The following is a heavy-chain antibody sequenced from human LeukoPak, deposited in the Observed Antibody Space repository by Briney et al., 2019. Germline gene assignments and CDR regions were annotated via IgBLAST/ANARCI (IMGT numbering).Heavy chain of an antibody. D-gene: IGHD3-22*01. J-gene: IGHJ4*02. CDR2: MNPNSGNT. CDR1: GYTFTSYD. Sequence: ASVKVSCKASGYTFTSYDINWVRQATGQGLEWMGWMNPNSGNTGYAQKFQGRVTMTTDTSTSTAYMELRSLRSDDTAVYYCARAGPYDSSGYYRDYWGQGTLVTVSS. V-gene: IGHV1-8*01. CDR3: ARAGPYDSSGYYRDY.